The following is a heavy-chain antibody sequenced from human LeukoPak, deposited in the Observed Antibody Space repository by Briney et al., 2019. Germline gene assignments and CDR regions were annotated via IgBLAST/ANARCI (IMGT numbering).Heavy chain of an antibody. V-gene: IGHV4-30-2*01. CDR3: ATYSTSGSYYKPQDDAFDI. D-gene: IGHD3-10*01. CDR2: IYHSGST. CDR1: GGSISSGGYS. Sequence: PSETLSLTCAVSGGSISSGGYSWSRIRQPPGKGLEWIGYIYHSGSTYYNPSLKSRVTISVDRSKNQFSLKLSSVTAADTAVYYCATYSTSGSYYKPQDDAFDIWGQGTMVTVSS. J-gene: IGHJ3*02.